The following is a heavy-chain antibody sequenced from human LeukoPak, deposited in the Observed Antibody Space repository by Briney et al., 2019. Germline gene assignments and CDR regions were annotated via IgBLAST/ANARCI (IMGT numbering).Heavy chain of an antibody. V-gene: IGHV3-23*01. J-gene: IGHJ4*02. CDR1: GFTFSSYA. CDR3: AKSVVRGVTLPDY. D-gene: IGHD3-10*01. Sequence: PGASLRLSCAASGFTFSSYAMSWVRQAPGKGLEWVSANSGSGGSTYYADSVKGRFTISRDNSKNTLYLQMNSLRAEDTAVYYCAKSVVRGVTLPDYWGQGTLVTVSS. CDR2: NSGSGGST.